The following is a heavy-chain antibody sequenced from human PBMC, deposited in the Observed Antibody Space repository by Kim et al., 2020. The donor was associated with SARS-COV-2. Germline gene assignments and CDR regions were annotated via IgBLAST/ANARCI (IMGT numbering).Heavy chain of an antibody. Sequence: GGSLRLSCAASGFTFSSYAMHWVRQAPGKGLEWVAVISYDGSNKYYADSVKGRFTISRDNSKNTLYLQMNSLRAEDTAVYYCARDPLGGSHPDYWGQGTLVTVSS. J-gene: IGHJ4*02. CDR3: ARDPLGGSHPDY. V-gene: IGHV3-30*04. CDR1: GFTFSSYA. CDR2: ISYDGSNK. D-gene: IGHD3-16*01.